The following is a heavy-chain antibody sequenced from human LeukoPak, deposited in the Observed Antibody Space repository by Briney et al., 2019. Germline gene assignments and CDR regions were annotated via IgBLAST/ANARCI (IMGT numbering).Heavy chain of an antibody. CDR1: GYTFTSYG. CDR2: ISAYNGNT. J-gene: IGHJ4*02. D-gene: IGHD2-15*01. Sequence: GASVKVSCKASGYTFTSYGISWVRQAHGQGLEWMGWISAYNGNTNYAQKLQGRVTMTTDTSTSTAYMELRSLRSDDTAVYYRARGIGYCSGGSCSDYWGQGTLVTVSS. V-gene: IGHV1-18*01. CDR3: ARGIGYCSGGSCSDY.